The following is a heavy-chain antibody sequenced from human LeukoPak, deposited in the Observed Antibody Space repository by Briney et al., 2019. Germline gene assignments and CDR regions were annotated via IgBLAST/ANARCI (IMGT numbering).Heavy chain of an antibody. Sequence: GESLKISCKGSGYSFTNYWIGWVRQMPGKGLEWMGIIYPGDSDTTYSPSFQGQVTISADKSISTAYLQWSSLKASDTAMYYCARRGYDSSGYRDAFDIWGQGTMVTVSS. V-gene: IGHV5-51*01. D-gene: IGHD3-22*01. CDR2: IYPGDSDT. J-gene: IGHJ3*02. CDR3: ARRGYDSSGYRDAFDI. CDR1: GYSFTNYW.